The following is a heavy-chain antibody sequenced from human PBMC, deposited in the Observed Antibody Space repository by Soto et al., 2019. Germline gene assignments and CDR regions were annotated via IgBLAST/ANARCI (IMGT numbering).Heavy chain of an antibody. J-gene: IGHJ5*02. V-gene: IGHV3-66*01. CDR2: IYSGGRT. D-gene: IGHD2-15*01. CDR3: AISDCSSGTSPNWFDP. CDR1: GFSVTYTY. Sequence: EVQLVESGGGLVQPGGSLRLSCAASGFSVTYTYMSWIRQAPGKGLEWVSVIYSGGRTFYADSVRGRFTISRDEGKNTHYLQTQSLRPEDTAVYFCAISDCSSGTSPNWFDPWGQGTPVIVSS.